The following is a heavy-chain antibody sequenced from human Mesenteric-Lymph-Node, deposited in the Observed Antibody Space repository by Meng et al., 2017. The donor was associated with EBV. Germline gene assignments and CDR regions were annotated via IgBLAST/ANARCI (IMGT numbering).Heavy chain of an antibody. Sequence: QLQLQEAGPGLVKPSELLSLTCTVSGGSISSSSYYWGWIRQPPGKGLEWIGTFYYSGSTYYNPSLKSRVTISVDTSKNQFSLKLSSVTAADTAVYYCARLVSGWSGSYYFDYWGQGTLVTVSS. CDR3: ARLVSGWSGSYYFDY. CDR2: FYYSGST. J-gene: IGHJ4*02. D-gene: IGHD6-19*01. V-gene: IGHV4-39*01. CDR1: GGSISSSSYY.